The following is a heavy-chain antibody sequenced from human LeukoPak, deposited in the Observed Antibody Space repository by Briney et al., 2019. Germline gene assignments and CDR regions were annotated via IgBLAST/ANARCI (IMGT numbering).Heavy chain of an antibody. CDR2: ISSSSSTI. V-gene: IGHV3-48*02. CDR1: GFTFSSYS. Sequence: PGGSLRLSCAASGFTFSSYSMNWVRQAPGKGLEWVSYISSSSSTIYYADSVKGRFTISRDNSKNTLFLQMDSLKNEDTAMYYCARARRTGYAFGPQADWGQGTLVTVSS. D-gene: IGHD1-1*01. CDR3: ARARRTGYAFGPQAD. J-gene: IGHJ4*02.